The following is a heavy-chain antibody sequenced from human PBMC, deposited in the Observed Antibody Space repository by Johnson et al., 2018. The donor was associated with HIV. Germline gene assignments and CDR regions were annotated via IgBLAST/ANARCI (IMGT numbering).Heavy chain of an antibody. CDR2: LYADGRT. Sequence: VQLVESGGGLVQPGGSLRLSCAASGFIVSSKYMTWFRQAPGKGLEWVSVLYADGRTYYADSVKGRFTVSSDYSENTLYLQMNSLTAEDTAVYYCARGSTFTTLSGAFDIWGQGTLVTVSS. CDR3: ARGSTFTTLSGAFDI. J-gene: IGHJ3*02. V-gene: IGHV3-66*02. CDR1: GFIVSSKY. D-gene: IGHD4-11*01.